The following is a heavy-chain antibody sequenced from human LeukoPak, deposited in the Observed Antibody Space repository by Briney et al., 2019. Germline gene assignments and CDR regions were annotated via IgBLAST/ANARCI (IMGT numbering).Heavy chain of an antibody. CDR1: GFTFSSYS. CDR3: ARGPVVAYYYDSSGSQRGDY. D-gene: IGHD3-22*01. CDR2: ISSSSSTI. J-gene: IGHJ4*02. V-gene: IGHV3-48*01. Sequence: GGSLRLSCAASGFTFSSYSMNWVRQAPGKGLEWVSYISSSSSTIYYADSVKGRFTISRDNAKNSLYLQMNSLRAEDTAVYYCARGPVVAYYYDSSGSQRGDYWGQGTLVTVSS.